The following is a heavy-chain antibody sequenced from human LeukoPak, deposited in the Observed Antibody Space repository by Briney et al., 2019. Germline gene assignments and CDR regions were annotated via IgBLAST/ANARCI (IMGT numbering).Heavy chain of an antibody. Sequence: PSETLSLTCTVSGGSISTYYWSWLRQPPGKGLEWLGYIYYSGSTNYNPSLKSRVTISVDTSKNQFSLKLSSVTAADTAVYYCARRRGAYVGDGFDIWGQGTMVTVSS. V-gene: IGHV4-59*08. D-gene: IGHD1-26*01. CDR2: IYYSGST. CDR1: GGSISTYY. CDR3: ARRRGAYVGDGFDI. J-gene: IGHJ3*02.